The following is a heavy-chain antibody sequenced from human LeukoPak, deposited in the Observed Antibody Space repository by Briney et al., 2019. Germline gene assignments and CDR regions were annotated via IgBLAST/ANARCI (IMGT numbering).Heavy chain of an antibody. CDR3: ARTGGSRRDFHH. D-gene: IGHD1-14*01. V-gene: IGHV3-43*02. J-gene: IGHJ1*01. CDR1: GFTFDDYA. CDR2: ISGDGGNT. Sequence: GGSLRLSCAASGFTFDDYAMHWVRQAPGRGLQWVSLISGDGGNTYYADSVKGRFTISRDNSKNSLYLQMNSLRNEDTALYYCARTGGSRRDFHHWGQGTLVTVSS.